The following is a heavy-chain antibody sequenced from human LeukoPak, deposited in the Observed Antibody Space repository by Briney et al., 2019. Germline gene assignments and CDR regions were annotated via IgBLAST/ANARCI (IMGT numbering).Heavy chain of an antibody. CDR3: ASGVDYDFWSGYSPFDY. V-gene: IGHV3-21*01. CDR2: ISSSSSYI. D-gene: IGHD3-3*01. Sequence: GGSLRLSCAASGFTFSSYSMIWVRQAPGKGLEWVSSISSSSSYIYYADSVKGRFTISRDNAKNSLYLQMNSLRAEDTAVYYCASGVDYDFWSGYSPFDYWGQGTLVTVSS. CDR1: GFTFSSYS. J-gene: IGHJ4*02.